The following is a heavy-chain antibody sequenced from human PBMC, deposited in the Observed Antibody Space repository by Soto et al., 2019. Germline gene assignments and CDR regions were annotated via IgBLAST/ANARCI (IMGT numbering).Heavy chain of an antibody. CDR3: ANDRALYGSGSYYTRISDY. D-gene: IGHD3-10*01. J-gene: IGHJ4*02. CDR2: ISYDGSNK. V-gene: IGHV3-30*18. Sequence: QVQLVESGGGVVQPGRSLRLSCAASGFTFSSYGMHWVRQAPGKWLEWVAVISYDGSNKYYADSVKGRFTISRDNSKNTLYLQMNSLRAEDTAVYYCANDRALYGSGSYYTRISDYWGQGTLVTVSS. CDR1: GFTFSSYG.